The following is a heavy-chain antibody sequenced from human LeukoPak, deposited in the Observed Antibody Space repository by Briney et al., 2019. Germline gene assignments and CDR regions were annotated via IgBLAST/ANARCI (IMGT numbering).Heavy chain of an antibody. J-gene: IGHJ4*02. CDR1: GYTFTGYY. D-gene: IGHD3-3*01. CDR2: INPNSGGT. CDR3: ARKTITIFGVVLPLDY. V-gene: IGHV1-2*02. Sequence: ASVKVSCKASGYTFTGYYMHWVRQAPGQGLEWMGWINPNSGGTNYAQKFQGRVTMTRDTSISTAYMELSRLRSDDTAVYYCARKTITIFGVVLPLDYWGQGTLVTVSS.